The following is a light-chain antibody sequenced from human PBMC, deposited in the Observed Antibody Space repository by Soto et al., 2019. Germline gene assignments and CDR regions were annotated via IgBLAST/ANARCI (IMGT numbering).Light chain of an antibody. V-gene: IGKV3-15*01. J-gene: IGKJ5*01. CDR1: QSVSSN. CDR2: GAS. Sequence: EIAGTQSPVTLSLSTGGRATLSCRAIQSVSSNLAWYQQKPGQAPRLLIYGASTRATGIPARFSGSGSGTEFTLTISSLQSEDFAVYYCQQYNNWPPSITFGQGARLEIK. CDR3: QQYNNWPPSIT.